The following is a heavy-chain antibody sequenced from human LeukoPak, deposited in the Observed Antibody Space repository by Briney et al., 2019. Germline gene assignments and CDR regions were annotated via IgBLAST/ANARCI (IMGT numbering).Heavy chain of an antibody. Sequence: ASVKVSCKASGYTFTGYYMHWVRQAPGQGLEWMGWINPNSGGTNYAQKFQGRVTMTRDTSISTAYMELSRLRSDDTAVYYCARDRGVPAAHYYYYYMGVWGKGTTVTVSS. J-gene: IGHJ6*03. CDR3: ARDRGVPAAHYYYYYMGV. CDR2: INPNSGGT. D-gene: IGHD2-2*01. V-gene: IGHV1-2*02. CDR1: GYTFTGYY.